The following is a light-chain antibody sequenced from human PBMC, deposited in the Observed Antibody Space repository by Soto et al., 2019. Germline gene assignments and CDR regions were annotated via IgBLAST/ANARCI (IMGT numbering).Light chain of an antibody. CDR1: QRISTN. Sequence: EIVMTQSPATLSVSPGESATLSCRASQRISTNLAWYQQKGGQPPRLLIYGASSRATGIPDRFSGSGSGTDFTLTISRLEPEDFAVYYCQQYGNSPQTFGQGTKVDIK. CDR2: GAS. CDR3: QQYGNSPQT. V-gene: IGKV3-20*01. J-gene: IGKJ1*01.